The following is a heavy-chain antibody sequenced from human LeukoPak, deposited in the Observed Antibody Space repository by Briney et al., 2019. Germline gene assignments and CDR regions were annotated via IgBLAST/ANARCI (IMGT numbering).Heavy chain of an antibody. CDR2: ISGSGGST. J-gene: IGHJ4*02. CDR3: AKGYYDYVWGSYYFDY. Sequence: GGSLRLSCAASGFTFSSYAMSWVRQAPGKGLEWVSAISGSGGSTYYADSVKGRFTISRDNSKNTLYLQMNSLRAEDTAVYYCAKGYYDYVWGSYYFDYWSQGTLVTVSS. D-gene: IGHD3-16*01. V-gene: IGHV3-23*01. CDR1: GFTFSSYA.